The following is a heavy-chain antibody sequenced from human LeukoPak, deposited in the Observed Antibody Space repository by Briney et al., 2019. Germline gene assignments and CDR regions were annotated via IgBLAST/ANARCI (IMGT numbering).Heavy chain of an antibody. D-gene: IGHD3-22*01. V-gene: IGHV1-69*05. CDR3: ARTFDSSGYYDLGAFDI. CDR2: IIPIFGTA. J-gene: IGHJ3*02. CDR1: GGTFSSYA. Sequence: GSSVKVSCKASGGTFSSYAISCVRQAPGQGLERMGGIIPIFGTANYAQKFQGRVTITTDESTSTAYMELSSLRSEDTAVYYCARTFDSSGYYDLGAFDIWGQGTMVTVSS.